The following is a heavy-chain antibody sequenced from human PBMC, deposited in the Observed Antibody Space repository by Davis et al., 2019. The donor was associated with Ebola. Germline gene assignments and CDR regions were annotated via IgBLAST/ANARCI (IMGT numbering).Heavy chain of an antibody. D-gene: IGHD3-16*02. V-gene: IGHV3-49*04. CDR1: GFNFGEYA. J-gene: IGHJ4*02. Sequence: GESLKISCTASGFNFGEYALTWVRQTPRKGLEWVGFIRNKAYGGTTEYAASVKGRFTISRDDSGNIAYLQMNSLKIEDTAVYYCARGVKIRLGELSPLDYWGQGTLVTVSS. CDR3: ARGVKIRLGELSPLDY. CDR2: IRNKAYGGTT.